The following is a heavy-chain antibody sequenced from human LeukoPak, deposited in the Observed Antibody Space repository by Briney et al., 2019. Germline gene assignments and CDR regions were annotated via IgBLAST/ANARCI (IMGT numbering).Heavy chain of an antibody. V-gene: IGHV4-39*01. CDR3: ARPVEMSAYFQC. Sequence: SETLSLTCTVSGGSVSSSYYYWGWIRQPPGKGLEWVGSLYYTGTTYYNPSLKSRITISIDPSKNQFSLRLSSVTAADTAVYFCARPVEMSAYFQCWGQGTLVSVSS. CDR1: GGSVSSSYYY. CDR2: LYYTGTT. J-gene: IGHJ1*01. D-gene: IGHD5-24*01.